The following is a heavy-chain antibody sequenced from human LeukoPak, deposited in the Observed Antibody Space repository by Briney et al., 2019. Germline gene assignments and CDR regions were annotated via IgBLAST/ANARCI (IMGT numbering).Heavy chain of an antibody. Sequence: SETLSLTCAVYGGSFSGYYWSWIRQPPGKGLEWIGEINHSGSTNYNPSLKSRVTISVDTSKNQFSLKLSSVTAADTAVYYCARLSSITMVRGVIVRWYYFDYWGQGTLVTVSS. J-gene: IGHJ4*02. V-gene: IGHV4-34*01. CDR2: INHSGST. CDR3: ARLSSITMVRGVIVRWYYFDY. CDR1: GGSFSGYY. D-gene: IGHD3-10*01.